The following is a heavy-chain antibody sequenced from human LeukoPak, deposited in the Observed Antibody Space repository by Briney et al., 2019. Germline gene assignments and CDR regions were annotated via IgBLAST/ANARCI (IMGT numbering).Heavy chain of an antibody. CDR2: ISSGGSSI. Sequence: GGSLRLSCAASGLSLSSCDMTWVRQVPGKGLEWVSFISSGGSSIYYADSVKGRFTISRDNAQNSLYLQMSSLRAEDSAVYYCARGRIATAGYDYWGQGTLVTVSS. J-gene: IGHJ4*02. V-gene: IGHV3-48*01. D-gene: IGHD6-13*01. CDR3: ARGRIATAGYDY. CDR1: GLSLSSCD.